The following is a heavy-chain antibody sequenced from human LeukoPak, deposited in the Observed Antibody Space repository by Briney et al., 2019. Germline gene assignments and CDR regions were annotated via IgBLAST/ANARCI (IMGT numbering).Heavy chain of an antibody. Sequence: PGGSLRLSCAASGFTFSSYSMNWVRQAPGKGLEWVSYISSSSSTIYYADSVKGRFTISRDNAKNSLYLQMNSLRAEDTAVYYCASHHYDFWSGYLAYYYYGMDVWGQGTTVTVSS. D-gene: IGHD3-3*01. J-gene: IGHJ6*02. CDR2: ISSSSSTI. CDR3: ASHHYDFWSGYLAYYYYGMDV. V-gene: IGHV3-48*01. CDR1: GFTFSSYS.